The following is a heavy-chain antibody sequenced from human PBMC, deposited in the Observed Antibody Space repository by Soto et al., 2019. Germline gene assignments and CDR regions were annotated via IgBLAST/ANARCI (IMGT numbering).Heavy chain of an antibody. D-gene: IGHD2-15*01. V-gene: IGHV3-23*01. Sequence: EVQLLESGGGLVRPGGSLRLSCVASGFDFSSNSMTWARQAPGKGLEWVGGVSRNGDFTFYRDSVKGRYTSSRDISKSTLFLQMNRLRVKDTAMYFCSKWSGFGDAWGQGTLVTVS. CDR3: SKWSGFGDA. CDR1: GFDFSSNS. J-gene: IGHJ5*02. CDR2: VSRNGDFT.